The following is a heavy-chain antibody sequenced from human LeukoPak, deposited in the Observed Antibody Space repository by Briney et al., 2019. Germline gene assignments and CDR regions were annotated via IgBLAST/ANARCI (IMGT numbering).Heavy chain of an antibody. D-gene: IGHD1-26*01. Sequence: SETLSLTCTVSGGSVSSGSYYWSWIRQPPGKGLEWIGYIYYSGSTYYNPSLKSRVTISVDTSKNQFSLKLSSVTAADTAVYYCARSVVGAPGAFDIWGQGTMVTVSS. CDR1: GGSVSSGSYY. J-gene: IGHJ3*02. V-gene: IGHV4-61*01. CDR3: ARSVVGAPGAFDI. CDR2: IYYSGST.